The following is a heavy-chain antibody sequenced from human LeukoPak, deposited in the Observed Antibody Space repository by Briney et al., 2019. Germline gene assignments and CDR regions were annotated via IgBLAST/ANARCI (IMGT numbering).Heavy chain of an antibody. V-gene: IGHV4-34*01. CDR2: INHSGST. D-gene: IGHD5-12*01. J-gene: IGHJ4*02. CDR3: ARGGGDSGYDLDY. CDR1: GGSFRGYY. Sequence: PSETLSLTCAVYGGSFRGYYWSWIRQPPGKGLEWIGEINHSGSTNYNPSLKSRVTISVDTSKNQFSLKLSSVTAADTAVYDCARGGGDSGYDLDYWGQGTLVTVSS.